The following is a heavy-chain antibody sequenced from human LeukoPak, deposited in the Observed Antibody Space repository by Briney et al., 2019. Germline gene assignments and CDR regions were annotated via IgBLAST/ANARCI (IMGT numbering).Heavy chain of an antibody. V-gene: IGHV4-34*01. CDR3: ARVGYCSSTSCYNRRGWFDP. CDR1: GGSFSGYY. Sequence: PSETLSLTCAVYGGSFSGYYCSWIRQPPGKGLEWIGEINHSGSTNYNPSLKSRVTISVDTSKNQFSLKLSSVTAADTAVYYCARVGYCSSTSCYNRRGWFDPWGQGTLVTVSS. CDR2: INHSGST. J-gene: IGHJ5*02. D-gene: IGHD2-2*02.